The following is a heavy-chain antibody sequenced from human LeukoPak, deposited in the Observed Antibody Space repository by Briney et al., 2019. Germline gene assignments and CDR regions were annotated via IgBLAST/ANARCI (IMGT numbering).Heavy chain of an antibody. CDR1: GFTFSSYG. CDR3: AKDVRLYYGTAGTVDY. Sequence: GGSLRLSCAASGFTFSSYGMHWVRQAPGKGLEWVAVISYDGSNKYYADSVKGRFTISRDNSKNTPYLQMNSLRAEDTAVYYCAKDVRLYYGTAGTVDYWGQGTLVTVS. CDR2: ISYDGSNK. V-gene: IGHV3-30*18. J-gene: IGHJ4*02. D-gene: IGHD3-10*01.